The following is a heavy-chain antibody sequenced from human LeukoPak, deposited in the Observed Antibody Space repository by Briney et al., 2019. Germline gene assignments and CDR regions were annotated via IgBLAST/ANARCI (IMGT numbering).Heavy chain of an antibody. J-gene: IGHJ4*02. CDR1: GGSISSYY. CDR3: ARDRDGADY. Sequence: SEILSLTCTVSGGSISSYYWSWIRQPPGKGLEWIGYIYYSGSTNYNPSLKSRVTISVDTSKNQFSLKLSSVTAADTAVYYCARDRDGADYWGQGTLVTVSS. V-gene: IGHV4-59*01. D-gene: IGHD5-24*01. CDR2: IYYSGST.